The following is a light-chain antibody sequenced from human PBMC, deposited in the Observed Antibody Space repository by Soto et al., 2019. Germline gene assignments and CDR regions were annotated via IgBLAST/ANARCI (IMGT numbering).Light chain of an antibody. CDR3: QHYNNWPPWT. V-gene: IGKV3-15*01. CDR2: GAS. Sequence: EIVMTQSPATLSVSPGERVTLSCRASQSVSNNLAWYQQKPGQAPRLLIYGASTRATGIPARFSGSGSWTEFTLTISSLQSEDFAVYYCQHYNNWPPWTFGQGTKVEIK. CDR1: QSVSNN. J-gene: IGKJ1*01.